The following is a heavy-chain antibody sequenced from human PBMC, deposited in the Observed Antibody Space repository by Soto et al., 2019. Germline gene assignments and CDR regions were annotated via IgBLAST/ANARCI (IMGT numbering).Heavy chain of an antibody. CDR1: GFTFTSSA. CDR3: AADLGGSYYYYYGMDV. D-gene: IGHD3-16*01. V-gene: IGHV1-58*02. CDR2: IVVGSGNT. Sequence: ASVKVSCKASGFTFTSSAMQWVRQARGQRLEWIGWIVVGSGNTNYAQKFQERVTITRDMSTSTAYMELSSPRSEDTAVYYCAADLGGSYYYYYGMDVWGQGTTVTVSS. J-gene: IGHJ6*02.